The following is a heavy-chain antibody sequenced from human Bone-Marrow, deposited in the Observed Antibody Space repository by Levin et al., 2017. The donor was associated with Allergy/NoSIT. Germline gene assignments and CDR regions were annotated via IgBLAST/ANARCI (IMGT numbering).Heavy chain of an antibody. Sequence: ASVKVSCKASGYTFTSFGVSWVRQAPGQGLEWIGWISGYNGKTNYVQKLQGRVTMTSNTLTSTAYMELTNLRSDDTAVYYCAGDTGTMAAGCFDAWGQGTVVTVSP. D-gene: IGHD1-7*01. CDR3: AGDTGTMAAGCFDA. CDR1: GYTFTSFG. V-gene: IGHV1-18*01. CDR2: ISGYNGKT. J-gene: IGHJ4*02.